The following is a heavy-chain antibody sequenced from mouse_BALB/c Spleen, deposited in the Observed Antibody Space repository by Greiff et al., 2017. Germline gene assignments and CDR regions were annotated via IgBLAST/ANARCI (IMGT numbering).Heavy chain of an antibody. CDR2: IDPANGNT. J-gene: IGHJ4*01. Sequence: DVHLVESGAELVKPGASVKLSCTASGFNIKDTYMHWVKQRPEQGLEWIGRIDPANGNTKYDPKFQGKATITADTSSNTAYLQLSSLTSEDTAVYYCARDDYYAMDYWGQGTSVTVSS. CDR3: ARDDYYAMDY. CDR1: GFNIKDTY. V-gene: IGHV14-3*02.